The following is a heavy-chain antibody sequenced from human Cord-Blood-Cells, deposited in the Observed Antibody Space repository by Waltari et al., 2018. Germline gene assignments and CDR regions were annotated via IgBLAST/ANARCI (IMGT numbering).Heavy chain of an antibody. D-gene: IGHD1-26*01. CDR3: ARRYPLQVFSKAYYFDY. CDR2: INYSGST. J-gene: IGHJ4*02. Sequence: VHLQQWGSGLLQPSATLSPTGAVCVGSFGGYYGSRIRQPRGKGLEWIGEINYSGSTNYTPPLKSRVTISVDTSKNQFSLKLSSVTAADTAVYYCARRYPLQVFSKAYYFDYWGQGTLVTVSS. V-gene: IGHV4-34*01. CDR1: VGSFGGYY.